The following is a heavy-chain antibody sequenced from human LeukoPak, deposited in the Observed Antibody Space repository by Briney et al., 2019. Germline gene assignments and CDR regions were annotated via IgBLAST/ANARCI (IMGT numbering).Heavy chain of an antibody. CDR2: IWNDGSET. J-gene: IGHJ4*02. CDR3: ARDMGRAWYGPPDY. Sequence: GGSLRLSCAASGFTFSNYVMHWVRQAPGKRLEWVAVIWNDGSETFHADSVKGRFRIARNNSKNTLYLQMNSLRAEDTAVYFCARDMGRAWYGPPDYWGQGTLVTVSS. D-gene: IGHD6-13*01. V-gene: IGHV3-33*01. CDR1: GFTFSNYV.